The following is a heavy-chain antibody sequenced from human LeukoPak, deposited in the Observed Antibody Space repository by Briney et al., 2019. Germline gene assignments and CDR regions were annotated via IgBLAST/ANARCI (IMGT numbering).Heavy chain of an antibody. CDR1: GGSFSGYY. CDR3: ARRVTYYDFWSGYPPGRYYYYYMDV. J-gene: IGHJ6*03. V-gene: IGHV4-34*01. CDR2: INHSGST. Sequence: PSETLSLTCAVYGGSFSGYYWSWIRQPPGKGLEWIGEINHSGSTNYNPSLKCRVTISVDTSKNQFSLKLSSVTAADTAVYYCARRVTYYDFWSGYPPGRYYYYYMDVWGKGTTVTVSS. D-gene: IGHD3-3*01.